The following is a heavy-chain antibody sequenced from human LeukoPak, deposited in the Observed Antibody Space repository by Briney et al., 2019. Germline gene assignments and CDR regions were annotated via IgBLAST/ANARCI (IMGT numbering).Heavy chain of an antibody. V-gene: IGHV1-24*01. J-gene: IGHJ4*02. CDR3: ATRVSHYWCARAFYY. CDR1: GYTLTELS. CDR2: FDPEDGET. Sequence: ASVKVSCKVSGYTLTELSMHWVRQAPGKGLEWMGGFDPEDGETIYAQKFQGRVTMTEDTSTDTAYMELSSLRSEDTAVYYCATRVSHYWCARAFYYWGQGTLVTVSS. D-gene: IGHD2-8*02.